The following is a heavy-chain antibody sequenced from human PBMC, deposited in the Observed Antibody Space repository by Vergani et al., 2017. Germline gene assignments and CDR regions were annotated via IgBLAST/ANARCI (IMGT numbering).Heavy chain of an antibody. Sequence: QLVESGGGLVQPGKSLRLSCAASGFNFSSYNMNWVRQAPGKGLEWVSSVSVTRSSRGQSYADSVKGRFTISRDSAKNSLYLQMNSLRAEDTAIYYCAREYSSSSGRTFDIWGQGTKGIVSS. CDR2: VSVTRSSRGQ. J-gene: IGHJ3*02. CDR1: GFNFSSYN. V-gene: IGHV3-48*01. CDR3: AREYSSSSGRTFDI. D-gene: IGHD6-6*01.